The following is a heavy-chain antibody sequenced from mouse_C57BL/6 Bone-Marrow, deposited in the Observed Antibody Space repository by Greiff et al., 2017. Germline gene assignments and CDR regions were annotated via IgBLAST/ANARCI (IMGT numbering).Heavy chain of an antibody. Sequence: QVQLQQPGAELVKPGASVKMSCKASGYTFTSYWITWVKQRPGQGLEWIGEIYPGSGSTNYNEKFKSKATLTVDTSSSAAYMQLSSLTSEDSAVEYCARSGDGSGCYLDYGGRGTTLTVSA. D-gene: IGHD1-1*01. J-gene: IGHJ2*01. CDR2: IYPGSGST. CDR1: GYTFTSYW. V-gene: IGHV1-55*01. CDR3: ARSGDGSGCYLDY.